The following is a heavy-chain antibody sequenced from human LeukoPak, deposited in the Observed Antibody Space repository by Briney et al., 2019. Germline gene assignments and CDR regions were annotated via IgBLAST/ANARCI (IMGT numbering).Heavy chain of an antibody. D-gene: IGHD1-26*01. CDR1: GFTFSSYA. CDR3: ARGVLRWELYYYYMDV. CDR2: ISYDGGNK. J-gene: IGHJ6*03. Sequence: GGSLRLSCAASGFTFSSYAMHWVRQAPGKGLEWVAVISYDGGNKYYADSVKGRFTISRDNSKNTLYLQMNSLRAEDTAVYYCARGVLRWELYYYYMDVWGKGTTVTVSS. V-gene: IGHV3-30*04.